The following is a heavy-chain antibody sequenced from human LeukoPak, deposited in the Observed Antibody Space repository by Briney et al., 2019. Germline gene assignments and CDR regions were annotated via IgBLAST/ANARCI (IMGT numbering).Heavy chain of an antibody. V-gene: IGHV3-48*03. Sequence: GGSLRLSCAASGFIFSKDEMNWVRQSPGKGLEWVAYISSNGNGIYYAVSVKGRFTISRDNTKNSLDLQMNSLRGEDTAVYYCARRGASSGGLDYWGQGTLVTVSS. D-gene: IGHD6-19*01. CDR2: ISSNGNGI. CDR1: GFIFSKDE. CDR3: ARRGASSGGLDY. J-gene: IGHJ4*02.